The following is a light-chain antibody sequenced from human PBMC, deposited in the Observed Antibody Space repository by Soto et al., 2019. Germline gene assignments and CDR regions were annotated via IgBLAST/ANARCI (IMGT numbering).Light chain of an antibody. CDR2: DAS. Sequence: DIPMTQSPSILSASVGDRVAITCRANESISNWLAWYQQKPGKAPQVLIYDASRLESGVPVRFSGSGSGTEFTLTISSLQPDDLATYYCQQYKSYSYTFGQGTNLEI. CDR1: ESISNW. V-gene: IGKV1-5*01. CDR3: QQYKSYSYT. J-gene: IGKJ2*01.